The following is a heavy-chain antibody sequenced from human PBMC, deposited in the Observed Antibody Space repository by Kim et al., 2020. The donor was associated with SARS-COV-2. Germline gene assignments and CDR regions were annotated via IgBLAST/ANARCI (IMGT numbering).Heavy chain of an antibody. J-gene: IGHJ4*02. CDR1: GFNFNTYE. CDR2: ISSDGTDT. CDR3: ASDRSWDSTSYFSGRDY. Sequence: GGSLRLSCAASGFNFNTYEMNWVRQAPGKGLEWISYISSDGTDTYYAESVKGRFFISRDDANNSLYLQMNNVIVEDTGVYYCASDRSWDSTSYFSGRDYWCQSTPVTVSS. V-gene: IGHV3-48*03. D-gene: IGHD3-10*01.